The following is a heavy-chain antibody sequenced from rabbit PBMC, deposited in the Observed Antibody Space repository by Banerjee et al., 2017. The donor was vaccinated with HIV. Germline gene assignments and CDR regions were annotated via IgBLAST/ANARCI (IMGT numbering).Heavy chain of an antibody. CDR2: IYAGSSGST. CDR3: ARSKYVYGYAGSNL. V-gene: IGHV1S45*01. J-gene: IGHJ4*01. CDR1: GFSFSSIYY. Sequence: QEQLVESGGGLVQPEGSLTLTCTASGFSFSSIYYMCWVRQAPGKGLEWIACIYAGSSGSTYYASWAKGRFTISKTSSTTVTLQMTSLTAADTATYFCARSKYVYGYAGSNLWGPGTLVTVS. D-gene: IGHD6-1*01.